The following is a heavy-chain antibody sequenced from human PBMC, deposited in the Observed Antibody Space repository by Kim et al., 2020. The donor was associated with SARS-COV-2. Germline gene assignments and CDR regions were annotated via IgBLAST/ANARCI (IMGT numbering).Heavy chain of an antibody. D-gene: IGHD2-8*02. CDR3: AKMGTAGYYYYYGMDV. V-gene: IGHV3-23*01. J-gene: IGHJ6*02. Sequence: SEKVRFTISRDNSQNTLYLQMNSLRAEDTAVYYCAKMGTAGYYYYYGMDVWGQGTTVTVSS.